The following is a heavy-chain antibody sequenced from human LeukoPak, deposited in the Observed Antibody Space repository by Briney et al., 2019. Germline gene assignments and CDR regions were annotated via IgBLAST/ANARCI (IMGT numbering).Heavy chain of an antibody. Sequence: ASVNVSCTASGYTFTSYGISWVRQAPGQGPEWMGWISGYNGQTNYAQRFQGRVTMTTDTSTSTAYMELRSLRSDDTAVYYCARDVRAGYFYYGMDVWGQGTTVTVSS. CDR1: GYTFTSYG. D-gene: IGHD2-21*01. CDR2: ISGYNGQT. V-gene: IGHV1-18*01. J-gene: IGHJ6*02. CDR3: ARDVRAGYFYYGMDV.